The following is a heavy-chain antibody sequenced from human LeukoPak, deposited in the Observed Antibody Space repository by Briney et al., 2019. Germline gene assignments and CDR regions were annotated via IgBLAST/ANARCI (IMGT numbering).Heavy chain of an antibody. V-gene: IGHV4-4*07. CDR3: ARVDCSSTSCYASDY. Sequence: SETLSLTCTVSGGSISSYYWSWIRQPAGKGLEWIGRIYTSGSTNYNPSLKSLVTMSVDTSKNQFSLKLSSVTAADTAVYYCARVDCSSTSCYASDYWGQGTLVTVSS. CDR1: GGSISSYY. D-gene: IGHD2-2*01. CDR2: IYTSGST. J-gene: IGHJ4*02.